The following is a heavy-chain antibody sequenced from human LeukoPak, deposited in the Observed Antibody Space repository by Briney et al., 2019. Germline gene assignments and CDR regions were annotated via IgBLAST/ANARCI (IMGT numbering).Heavy chain of an antibody. J-gene: IGHJ4*02. CDR2: ISYDGSNK. D-gene: IGHD2/OR15-2a*01. CDR1: GFTFSSYA. V-gene: IGHV3-30*18. Sequence: QPGGSLRLSCAASGFTFSSYAMHWVRQAPGKGLEWVAVISYDGSNKYYADSVKGRFTISRDNSKNTLYLQMNSLRAEDTAVYYCAKRVSIDYWGQGTLVTVSS. CDR3: AKRVSIDY.